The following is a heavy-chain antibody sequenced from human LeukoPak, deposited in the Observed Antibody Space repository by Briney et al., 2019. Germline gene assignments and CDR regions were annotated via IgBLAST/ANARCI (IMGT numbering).Heavy chain of an antibody. CDR3: ARDQLLWFGELFWYYFDY. V-gene: IGHV1-3*01. J-gene: IGHJ4*02. D-gene: IGHD3-10*01. CDR2: INAGNGNT. CDR1: GYTFTSYA. Sequence: ASVKVSCKASGYTFTSYAMHWVRQAPGQRLEWMGWINAGNGNTKYSQKFQGRVTITRDTSASTAYMELSSLRSEDTAVYYCARDQLLWFGELFWYYFDYWGQGTLVTVSS.